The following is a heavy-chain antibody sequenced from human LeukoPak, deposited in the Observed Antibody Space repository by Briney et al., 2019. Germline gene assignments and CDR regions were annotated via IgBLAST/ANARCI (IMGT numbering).Heavy chain of an antibody. Sequence: GGSLRLSCAASGFTVSSNYMSWVRQAPGKGLEWDSVIYSSGSTYYADSVKGRFTISRDNSKNTLHLQMNTLRAEDTAVYYCASRIATAGSVDYWGQGTLVTVSS. J-gene: IGHJ4*02. CDR3: ASRIATAGSVDY. CDR1: GFTVSSNY. CDR2: IYSSGST. V-gene: IGHV3-53*01. D-gene: IGHD6-13*01.